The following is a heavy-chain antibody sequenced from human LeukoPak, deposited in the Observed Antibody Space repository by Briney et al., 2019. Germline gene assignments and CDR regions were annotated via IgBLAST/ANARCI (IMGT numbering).Heavy chain of an antibody. CDR2: IYYSGST. Sequence: SETLSLTCTVSGGSISSSSYYWSWIRQPPGKGLEWIGYIYYSGSTNYNPSLKSRVTISVDTSKNQFSLKLSSVTAADTAVYYCAREVLFWSGYLAIDYWGQGTLVTVSS. CDR1: GGSISSSSYY. CDR3: AREVLFWSGYLAIDY. D-gene: IGHD3-3*01. J-gene: IGHJ4*02. V-gene: IGHV4-61*01.